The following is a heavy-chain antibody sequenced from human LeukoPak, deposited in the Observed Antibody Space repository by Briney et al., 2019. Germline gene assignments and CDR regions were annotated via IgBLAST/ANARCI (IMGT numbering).Heavy chain of an antibody. D-gene: IGHD3-10*01. CDR2: IKQDGSEK. CDR1: GFTFSSYW. Sequence: GGSLRLSCAASGFTFSSYWMSWVRQAPGKGLEWVANIKQDGSEKYYVDSVKGRFTISRDNAKNSLYLQMNSLRAEDTAVYYCARGGSSLWFGELFRSIPTDYWGQGTLVTVSS. J-gene: IGHJ4*02. CDR3: ARGGSSLWFGELFRSIPTDY. V-gene: IGHV3-7*03.